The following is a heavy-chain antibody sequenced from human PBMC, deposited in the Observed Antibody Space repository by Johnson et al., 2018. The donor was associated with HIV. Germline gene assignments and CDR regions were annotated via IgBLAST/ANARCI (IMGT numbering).Heavy chain of an antibody. D-gene: IGHD3-16*01. Sequence: QVQLVESGGGVVQPGRSLRLSCAASGFTFSSYAMHWVRQAPGKGLEWVAVISYDGSNKYYEDSVKGRFTISRDNSKNTLYLQMHSLRAEDTAVYYCAKDLGDAVGTTHDAFDIWGQGTMVTVSS. CDR2: ISYDGSNK. CDR1: GFTFSSYA. J-gene: IGHJ3*02. V-gene: IGHV3-30-3*01. CDR3: AKDLGDAVGTTHDAFDI.